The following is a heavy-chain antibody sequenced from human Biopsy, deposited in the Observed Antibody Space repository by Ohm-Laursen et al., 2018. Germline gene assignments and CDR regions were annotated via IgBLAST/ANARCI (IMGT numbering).Heavy chain of an antibody. D-gene: IGHD1-7*01. CDR1: GYTFTSYD. CDR2: LNPVSGNS. J-gene: IGHJ5*02. V-gene: IGHV1-8*01. Sequence: ASVKVSCKASGYTFTSYDITWGRQASGQGAEWIGGLNPVSGNSNFGQKFRGRVTVTSEPSISTAYMELSGLTSDDTATYYCGRAVRNQLLTDPWGQGTLVTVTS. CDR3: GRAVRNQLLTDP.